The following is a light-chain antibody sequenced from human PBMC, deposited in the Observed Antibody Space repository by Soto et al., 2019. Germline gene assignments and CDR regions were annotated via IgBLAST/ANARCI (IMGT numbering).Light chain of an antibody. Sequence: DIQMTQSPASLSVSVGDRVTITCRASQSINSYLNWYQQKPGQAPKLLMRSASTLERGVPSRFSGSGSRTDYTLTITNLQPDDFATCYCKQSLSMPLTFGHGTLRDIK. V-gene: IGKV1-39*01. CDR1: QSINSY. J-gene: IGKJ5*01. CDR2: SAS. CDR3: KQSLSMPLT.